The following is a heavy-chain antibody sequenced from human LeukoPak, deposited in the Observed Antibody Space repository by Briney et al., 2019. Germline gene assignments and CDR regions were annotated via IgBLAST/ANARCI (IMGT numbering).Heavy chain of an antibody. J-gene: IGHJ5*02. V-gene: IGHV3-7*01. CDR2: IKQDGSEK. D-gene: IGHD3-3*01. Sequence: GGSLRLSCAASGFTFSSYWMSWVRQAPGKGLEWVANIKQDGSEKYYVVSVKGRFTISRDNAKNSLYLQMNSLRAEDTAVYYCARDRNDFWSGFRWFDPWGQGTLVTVSS. CDR3: ARDRNDFWSGFRWFDP. CDR1: GFTFSSYW.